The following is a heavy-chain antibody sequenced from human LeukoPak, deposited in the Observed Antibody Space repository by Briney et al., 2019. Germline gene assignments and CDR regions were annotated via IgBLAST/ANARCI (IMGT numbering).Heavy chain of an antibody. D-gene: IGHD1-1*01. CDR2: IYYSGST. V-gene: IGHV4-31*03. CDR3: ARDTYGNFDY. J-gene: IGHJ4*02. Sequence: SETLSLTCTVSGGSISSGGYSWSWIRQLPGKGLEWIGYIYYSGSTYYNPSLKSRVTISVDTSKNQFSLKLSSVTAADTAVYYCARDTYGNFDYWGQGTLVTVSS. CDR1: GGSISSGGYS.